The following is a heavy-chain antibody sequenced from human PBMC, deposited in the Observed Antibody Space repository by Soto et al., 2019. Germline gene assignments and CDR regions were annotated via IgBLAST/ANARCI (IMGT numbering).Heavy chain of an antibody. CDR2: IYSSGSS. CDR3: ARAGETVEIDY. Sequence: PSETLSLTCSVSGVSISSGADYWSWIRQRPGKGLEWIGSIYSSGSSSYNPALKSRLTISLDTSKNQFSLKLNSVTAADTAVYYCARAGETVEIDYWGQGTLVTVSS. V-gene: IGHV4-30-4*08. J-gene: IGHJ4*02. CDR1: GVSISSGADY. D-gene: IGHD3-16*01.